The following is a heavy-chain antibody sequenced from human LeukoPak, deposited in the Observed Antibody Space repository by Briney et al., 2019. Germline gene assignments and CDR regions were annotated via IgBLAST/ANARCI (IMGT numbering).Heavy chain of an antibody. D-gene: IGHD2-15*01. V-gene: IGHV3-30*18. CDR3: ANIGYCSGGSCYGQAFDI. J-gene: IGHJ3*02. CDR1: GFTFSSYG. CDR2: TSYDGSNK. Sequence: GRSLRLSCAASGFTFSSYGMHWVRQAPGKGLEWVAVTSYDGSNKYYADSVKGRFTISRDNSKNTLYLQMNSLRAEDTAVYYCANIGYCSGGSCYGQAFDIWGQGTMVTVSS.